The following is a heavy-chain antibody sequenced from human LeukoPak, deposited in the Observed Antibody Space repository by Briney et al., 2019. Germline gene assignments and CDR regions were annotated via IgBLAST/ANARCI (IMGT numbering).Heavy chain of an antibody. Sequence: SETLSLTCTVSGVSISSSSYYWGWIRQPPGKGLEWIGNIYYSGSTCYNPSLKSRVTISVDTSKNQFSLKLSSVTAADTAVYYCARTLLAAAGPLDYYYNYMDVWGKGTTVTVSS. V-gene: IGHV4-39*07. CDR1: GVSISSSSYY. CDR3: ARTLLAAAGPLDYYYNYMDV. J-gene: IGHJ6*03. CDR2: IYYSGST. D-gene: IGHD6-13*01.